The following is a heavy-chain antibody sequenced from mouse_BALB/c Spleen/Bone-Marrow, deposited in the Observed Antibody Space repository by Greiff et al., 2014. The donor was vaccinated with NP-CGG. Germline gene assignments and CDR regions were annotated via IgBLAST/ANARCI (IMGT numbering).Heavy chain of an antibody. CDR1: GFTFTDYY. J-gene: IGHJ4*01. Sequence: EVKLMESGGGLVQPGGSLRLSCATSGFTFTDYYMSWVRQPPGKALEWLGFIRNKANGYTTEYSASVKGRFTISRDNSQSILYLQMNTLRAEGSATYYCARDDYYAMDYWGQGTSVTVTS. CDR2: IRNKANGYTT. CDR3: ARDDYYAMDY. V-gene: IGHV7-3*02.